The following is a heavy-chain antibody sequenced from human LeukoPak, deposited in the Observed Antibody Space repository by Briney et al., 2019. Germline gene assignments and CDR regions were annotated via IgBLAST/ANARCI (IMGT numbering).Heavy chain of an antibody. CDR3: ARLRPQLVRYYYYYMDV. V-gene: IGHV4-39*01. Sequence: SETLSLTCTVSGGSISSSSYYWGWICQPPGKGLEWIGSIYYSGSTYYNPSLKSRVTISVDTSKNQFSLKLSSVTAADTAVYYCARLRPQLVRYYYYYMDVWGKGTTVTVSS. J-gene: IGHJ6*03. CDR1: GGSISSSSYY. CDR2: IYYSGST. D-gene: IGHD6-13*01.